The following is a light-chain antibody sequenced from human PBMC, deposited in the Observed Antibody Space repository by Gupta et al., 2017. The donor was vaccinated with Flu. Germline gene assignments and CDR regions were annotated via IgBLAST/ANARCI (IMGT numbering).Light chain of an antibody. CDR3: CAHAGSSIWV. CDR2: DIN. CDR1: ASDVGGHDF. J-gene: IGLJ3*02. Sequence: QSALTQPRSVSGSPGQSVTISCTGPASDVGGHDFISWYHQSAGEAPKLILYDINKRPSGVPYRFSGSKSGNTASLTISGLQGEDEGDFYCCAHAGSSIWVFGGGTRLTVV. V-gene: IGLV2-11*01.